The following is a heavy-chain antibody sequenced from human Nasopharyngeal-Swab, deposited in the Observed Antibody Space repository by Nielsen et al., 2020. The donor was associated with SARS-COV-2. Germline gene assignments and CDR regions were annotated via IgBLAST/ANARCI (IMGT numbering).Heavy chain of an antibody. J-gene: IGHJ3*02. D-gene: IGHD3-22*01. Sequence: SETLSLPCTVSGGSISSSSYYWGWIRQPPGKGLDWIGSIYYSGCTYYNPSLKSRVTISVDTSKNQFSLKLSSVTAADTAVYYCASTPRTYYYDSSGYPNPFDAFDIWGQGTMVTVSS. CDR3: ASTPRTYYYDSSGYPNPFDAFDI. CDR1: GGSISSSSYY. CDR2: IYYSGCT. V-gene: IGHV4-39*01.